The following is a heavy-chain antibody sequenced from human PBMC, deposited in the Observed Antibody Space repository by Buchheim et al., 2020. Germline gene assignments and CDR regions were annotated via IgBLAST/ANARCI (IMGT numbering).Heavy chain of an antibody. D-gene: IGHD6-13*01. V-gene: IGHV3-30*18. Sequence: QVQLVESGGGVVQPGRSLRLSCAASGFTFSSYGMHWVRQPPGKGLEWVAVVSDDGTKKHYADSVKGRVTISRDNSKNTKYLQMKSLRPEDTAVYYCAKDPRTAAAGRYYQYDMDVWGQGTT. CDR3: AKDPRTAAAGRYYQYDMDV. CDR1: GFTFSSYG. J-gene: IGHJ6*02. CDR2: VSDDGTKK.